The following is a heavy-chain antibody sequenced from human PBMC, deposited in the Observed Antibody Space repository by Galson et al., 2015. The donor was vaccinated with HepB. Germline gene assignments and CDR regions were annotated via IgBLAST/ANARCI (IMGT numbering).Heavy chain of an antibody. V-gene: IGHV5-51*01. J-gene: IGHJ3*02. D-gene: IGHD3-10*01. Sequence: QSGAEVKKPGESLKISCKGSGYSFTSYWIGWVRQMPGKGLEWMGIIYPGDSDTRYSPSFQGQVTISADKSISTAYLQWSSLKASDTAMYYCARFKEGGGLPNYGSGRRLRAFDIWGQGTMVTVSS. CDR2: IYPGDSDT. CDR1: GYSFTSYW. CDR3: ARFKEGGGLPNYGSGRRLRAFDI.